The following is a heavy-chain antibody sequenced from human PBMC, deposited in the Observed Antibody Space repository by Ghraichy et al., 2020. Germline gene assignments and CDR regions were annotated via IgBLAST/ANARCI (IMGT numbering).Heavy chain of an antibody. D-gene: IGHD1-26*01. CDR2: INHSGST. Sequence: SETLSLTCAVYGGSFSGYYWSWIRQPPGKGLEWIGEINHSGSTNYNPSLKSRVTISVDTSKNQFSLKLSSVTAADTAVYYCARARGGATRFIDYWGQGTLVTVSS. J-gene: IGHJ4*02. CDR1: GGSFSGYY. V-gene: IGHV4-34*01. CDR3: ARARGGATRFIDY.